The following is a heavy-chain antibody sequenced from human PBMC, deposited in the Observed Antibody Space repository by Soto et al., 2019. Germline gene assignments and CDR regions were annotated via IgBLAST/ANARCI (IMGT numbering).Heavy chain of an antibody. CDR3: ARRLGATWNTYFLHY. D-gene: IGHD1-26*01. J-gene: IGHJ4*02. CDR1: GFTFGDYS. CDR2: ISGTGGST. V-gene: IGHV3-23*01. Sequence: VQLLESGGDLVQPGGSQTLSCAASGFTFGDYSMSWVRQAPGKGLEWVSGISGTGGSTYYADSVKGRFTISRHNSKNTLYLQIDSLRAEDTAVYYCARRLGATWNTYFLHYWGQGTLVTVSS.